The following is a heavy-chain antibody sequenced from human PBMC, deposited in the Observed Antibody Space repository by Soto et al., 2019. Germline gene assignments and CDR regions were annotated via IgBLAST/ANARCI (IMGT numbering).Heavy chain of an antibody. V-gene: IGHV4-34*01. J-gene: IGHJ6*02. CDR2: INHSGST. CDR3: ARGPYDFWSGLVYYYYGMDV. Sequence: SETLSLTCAVYGGSFSGYYWSWIRQPPGKGLEWIGEINHSGSTNYNPSLKSRVTISVDTSKNQFSLKLSSVTAADTAVYYCARGPYDFWSGLVYYYYGMDVWGQGTTVTVSS. D-gene: IGHD3-3*01. CDR1: GGSFSGYY.